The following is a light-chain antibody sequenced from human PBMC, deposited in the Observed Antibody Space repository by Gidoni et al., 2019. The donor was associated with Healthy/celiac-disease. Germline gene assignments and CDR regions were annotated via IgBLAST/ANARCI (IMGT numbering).Light chain of an antibody. CDR2: AAS. CDR3: QQYYSYPLYT. J-gene: IGKJ2*01. CDR1: QGISSY. Sequence: AIRITQSPSSLSASTGDRVTITCRASQGISSYLAWYQQKPGKAPKLLTYAASTLQSGVPSRFSGSGSGTDFTLTISCLQSEDFATYYCQQYYSYPLYTFGQGTKLEIK. V-gene: IGKV1-8*01.